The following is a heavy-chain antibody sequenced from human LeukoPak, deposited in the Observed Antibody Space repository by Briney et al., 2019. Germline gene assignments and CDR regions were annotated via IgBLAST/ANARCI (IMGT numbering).Heavy chain of an antibody. CDR3: ARVLMTNWFDP. Sequence: SETLSLTCAVYGGSFSGYYWSWIRQHPGKGLEWIGYIYYSGNTYYNPSLKSRVTISVDTSKNQFSLKLSSVTAADTAVYYCARVLMTNWFDPWGQGTLVTVSS. CDR2: IYYSGNT. CDR1: GGSFSGYY. J-gene: IGHJ5*02. V-gene: IGHV4-31*11.